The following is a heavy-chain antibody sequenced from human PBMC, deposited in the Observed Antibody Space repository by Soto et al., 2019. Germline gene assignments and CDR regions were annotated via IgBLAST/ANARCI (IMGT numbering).Heavy chain of an antibody. CDR3: ARDRGYCSGGSCSWAFDI. D-gene: IGHD2-15*01. Sequence: EVQLVESGGGLVQPGGSLRLSCAASIFTFSSYDMHWVRQATGKGLEWVSAIGTAGDTYYPGSVKGRFTISRENAKNSLYLQMNSLRAGDTAVYYCARDRGYCSGGSCSWAFDIGGQGTMVTVSS. CDR2: IGTAGDT. J-gene: IGHJ3*02. CDR1: IFTFSSYD. V-gene: IGHV3-13*01.